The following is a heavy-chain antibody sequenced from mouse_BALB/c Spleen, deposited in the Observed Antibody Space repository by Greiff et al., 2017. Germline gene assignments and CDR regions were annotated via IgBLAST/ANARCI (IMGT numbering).Heavy chain of an antibody. CDR3: ARGWYGKGDY. D-gene: IGHD2-10*02. CDR1: GFTFSDYY. V-gene: IGHV5-4*02. Sequence: EVKVVESGGGLVKPGGSLKLSCAASGFTFSDYYMYWVRQTPEKRLEWVATISDGGSYTYYPDSVKGRFTISRDNAKNNLYLQMSSLKSEDTAMYYCARGWYGKGDYWGQGTLVTVSA. CDR2: ISDGGSYT. J-gene: IGHJ3*01.